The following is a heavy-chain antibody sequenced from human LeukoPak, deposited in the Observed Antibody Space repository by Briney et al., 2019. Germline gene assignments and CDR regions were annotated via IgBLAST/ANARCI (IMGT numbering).Heavy chain of an antibody. V-gene: IGHV1-3*01. D-gene: IGHD3-22*01. CDR3: ARAPHYYDSSGHIDY. Sequence: ASVKVSCKASGYTFTSYAMHWVRQAPGQRLEWMGWINAGNGNTKYSQKFQGRVTITRDTSASTAYMELSSLRSEDTAVYYCARAPHYYDSSGHIDYWGQGTLVTVSS. J-gene: IGHJ4*02. CDR2: INAGNGNT. CDR1: GYTFTSYA.